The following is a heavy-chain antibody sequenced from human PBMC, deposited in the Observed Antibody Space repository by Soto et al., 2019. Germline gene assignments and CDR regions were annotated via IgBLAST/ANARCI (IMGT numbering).Heavy chain of an antibody. CDR1: GFTFSSYG. V-gene: IGHV3-30*18. CDR2: ISYDGSNK. D-gene: IGHD2-8*01. J-gene: IGHJ4*02. CDR3: AKDVQDIVLMVYSFGWSIDY. Sequence: GGSLRLSCAASGFTFSSYGMHWVRQAPGKGLEWVAVISYDGSNKYYADSVKGRFTISRDNSKNTLYLQMNSLRAEDTAVYYCAKDVQDIVLMVYSFGWSIDYWGQGTLVTVSS.